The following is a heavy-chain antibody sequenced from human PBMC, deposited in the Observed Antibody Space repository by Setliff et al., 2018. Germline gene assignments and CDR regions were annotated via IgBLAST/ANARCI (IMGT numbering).Heavy chain of an antibody. J-gene: IGHJ4*02. CDR2: ITHTGTTGST. CDR3: ARGRNVASRLLDS. D-gene: IGHD6-6*01. V-gene: IGHV4-34*01. Sequence: LSLTCAASGGTFTYYYWTWIRQSPAKGLEWIGEITHTGTTGSTKYNPSLKSRVTMSIDMSKNQFSLMVTSVTAADTAVYYCARGRNVASRLLDSWGQGTLVTVSS. CDR1: GGTFTYYY.